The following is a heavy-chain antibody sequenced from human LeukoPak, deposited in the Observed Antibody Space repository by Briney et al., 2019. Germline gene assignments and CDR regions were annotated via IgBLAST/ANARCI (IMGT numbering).Heavy chain of an antibody. CDR1: GFTFSSYA. Sequence: GGSLRLSCAASGFTFSSYAMHWVRQAPGKGLEWVAVISYDGSNKYYADSVKGRFTISRDNSKNTLYLQMNSLRAEDTAVYYCAKIGSSGWYEVYYYYYMDVWGKGTTVTISS. CDR3: AKIGSSGWYEVYYYYYMDV. D-gene: IGHD6-19*01. V-gene: IGHV3-30*04. J-gene: IGHJ6*03. CDR2: ISYDGSNK.